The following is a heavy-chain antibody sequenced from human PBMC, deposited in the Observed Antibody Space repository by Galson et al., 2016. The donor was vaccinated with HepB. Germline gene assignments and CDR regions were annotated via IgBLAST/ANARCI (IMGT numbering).Heavy chain of an antibody. CDR1: GGSISSRSYY. J-gene: IGHJ3*01. D-gene: IGHD4/OR15-4a*01. CDR3: VVHQRDGLLNF. Sequence: SETLSLTCTVSGGSISSRSYYWGWIRQPPGKGLEWIGNIFYTGTTYYKPSPQSRLTISVDTSNNQFHLRLTSVTAADTAVYYCVVHQRDGLLNFWGRATLVSVSS. CDR2: IFYTGTT. V-gene: IGHV4-39*01.